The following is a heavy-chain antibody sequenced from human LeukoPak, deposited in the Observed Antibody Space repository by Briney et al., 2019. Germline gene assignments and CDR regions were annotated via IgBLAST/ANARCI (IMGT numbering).Heavy chain of an antibody. CDR3: ASVDSYYDILTGQTVSGLDMDV. J-gene: IGHJ6*02. V-gene: IGHV1-2*02. D-gene: IGHD3-9*01. Sequence: ASVKVSCKASGYTFTGYYMHWVRQAPGQGLEWMGWINPNSGGTNYAQKFQGRVTMTRDTSISTAYMELSRLRSDDTAVYYCASVDSYYDILTGQTVSGLDMDVWGQGTTVTVSS. CDR1: GYTFTGYY. CDR2: INPNSGGT.